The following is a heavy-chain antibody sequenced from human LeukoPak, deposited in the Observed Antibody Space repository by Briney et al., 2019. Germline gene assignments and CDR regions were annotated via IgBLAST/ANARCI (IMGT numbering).Heavy chain of an antibody. CDR3: AKVWVTPGKNYFDS. V-gene: IGHV3-23*01. Sequence: QPGGSLRLSCAASGFSFGNYAMSWVRQAPGKGLKWVSAISGSGGSTYYADSVKGRFTISRDNSKSTLYLQMNSLRVEDTAVYYCAKVWVTPGKNYFDSWGQGTLVTVSS. J-gene: IGHJ4*02. CDR1: GFSFGNYA. D-gene: IGHD2-21*02. CDR2: ISGSGGST.